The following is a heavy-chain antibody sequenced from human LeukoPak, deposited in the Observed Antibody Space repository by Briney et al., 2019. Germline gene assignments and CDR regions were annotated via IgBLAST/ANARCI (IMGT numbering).Heavy chain of an antibody. J-gene: IGHJ4*02. CDR3: AKGVGRILVLIQACYFDY. D-gene: IGHD3-22*01. Sequence: GGSLRLSCAASGFTFSSYGMHWVRQAPGKGLEWVAVISYDGSNKYYADSVKGRFTISRDNSKNTLYLQMNSLRAEDTAMYYCAKGVGRILVLIQACYFDYWGQGTLVTVSS. CDR2: ISYDGSNK. CDR1: GFTFSSYG. V-gene: IGHV3-30*18.